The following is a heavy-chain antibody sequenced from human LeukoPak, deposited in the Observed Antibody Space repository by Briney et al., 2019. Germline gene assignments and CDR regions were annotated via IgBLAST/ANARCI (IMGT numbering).Heavy chain of an antibody. CDR3: ARVDDSSGSIDY. Sequence: SETLSLTCTVSGGSISSGGYYWSWIRQPPGKGLEWIGYIYHSGSTYYNPSLKSRVTISVDRSKNQFSPKLSSVTAADTAVYYCARVDDSSGSIDYWGQGTLVTVSS. CDR1: GGSISSGGYY. CDR2: IYHSGST. D-gene: IGHD3-22*01. J-gene: IGHJ4*02. V-gene: IGHV4-30-2*01.